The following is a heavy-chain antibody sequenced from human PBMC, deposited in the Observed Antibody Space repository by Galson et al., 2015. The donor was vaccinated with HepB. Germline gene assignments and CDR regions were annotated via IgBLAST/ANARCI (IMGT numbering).Heavy chain of an antibody. J-gene: IGHJ5*02. CDR2: FDPEDGET. Sequence: SVTVSCKVSGYTLTELSMHWVRRAPGKGLEWMGGFDPEDGETIYAQKFQGRATMTEDTSTDTAYMELSSLRSEDTAVYYCARLGYCSSTSCQNWFDPWGQGTLVTVSS. D-gene: IGHD2-2*01. CDR3: ARLGYCSSTSCQNWFDP. CDR1: GYTLTELS. V-gene: IGHV1-24*01.